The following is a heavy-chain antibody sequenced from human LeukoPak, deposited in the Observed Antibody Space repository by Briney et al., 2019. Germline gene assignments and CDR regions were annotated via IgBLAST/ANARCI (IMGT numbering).Heavy chain of an antibody. CDR3: ARRGKSSSSPFDC. J-gene: IGHJ4*02. CDR1: GGTFSSYA. D-gene: IGHD6-6*01. Sequence: SVKVSCKASGGTFSSYAISWVRQAPGQGLEWMGGIIPIFGTANYAQKFQGRVTITTDESTSTAYMELSSLRSEDTAVYYCARRGKSSSSPFDCWGQGTLVTVSS. V-gene: IGHV1-69*05. CDR2: IIPIFGTA.